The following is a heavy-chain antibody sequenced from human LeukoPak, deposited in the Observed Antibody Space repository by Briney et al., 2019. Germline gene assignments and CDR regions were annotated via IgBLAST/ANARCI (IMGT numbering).Heavy chain of an antibody. CDR1: GYTFSSYG. V-gene: IGHV3-23*01. J-gene: IGHJ4*02. Sequence: GGSLRLSCAASGYTFSSYGMSWVRQAPGKGLEWVSAISGSGASTYYADSVKGRFTISRDNSKNTLYLQMNSLRAEDTAAYYCAKAHRGYALEDYWGQGTLVTVSS. CDR3: AKAHRGYALEDY. D-gene: IGHD5-12*01. CDR2: ISGSGAST.